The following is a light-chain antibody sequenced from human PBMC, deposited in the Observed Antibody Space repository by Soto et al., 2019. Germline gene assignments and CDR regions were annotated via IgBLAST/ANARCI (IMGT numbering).Light chain of an antibody. J-gene: IGLJ3*02. V-gene: IGLV1-40*01. CDR2: GNS. CDR1: SFNIGAGYA. CDR3: QSYESSLSGWV. Sequence: QSVLTQPPSLSGAPGQRVTISCTGSSFNIGAGYAVHWYQQLPGTAPKLVTYGNSNRPSGVPDRFSRSKSGTSASLAITGLQAEDEADYYCQSYESSLSGWVFGGGTKLTAL.